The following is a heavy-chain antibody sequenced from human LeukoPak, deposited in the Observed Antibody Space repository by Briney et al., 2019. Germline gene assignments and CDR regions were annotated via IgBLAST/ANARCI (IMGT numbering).Heavy chain of an antibody. Sequence: GGSLRLSCAASGFTFSSYSMNWVRQAPGKGLEWVSSISSSSSYIYYADSVKGRFTISRDNAKNSLYLQMNSLRAEDTAVYYCARDRPIVVVPAADDAFDIWGQGTMVTVSS. CDR1: GFTFSSYS. D-gene: IGHD2-2*01. CDR2: ISSSSSYI. V-gene: IGHV3-21*04. CDR3: ARDRPIVVVPAADDAFDI. J-gene: IGHJ3*02.